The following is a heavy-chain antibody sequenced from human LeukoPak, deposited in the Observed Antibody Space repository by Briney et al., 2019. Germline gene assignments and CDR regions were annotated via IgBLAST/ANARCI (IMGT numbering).Heavy chain of an antibody. D-gene: IGHD3-10*01. Sequence: SETLSLTCSVSGDSVTSSSYHWGWIRQPPGEGLERIGTVYYSGNTYYNPSLKSRLTLSIDASKNQVSLRLSTVTVTDTAIYYCARLSGGNPGNFWGQGTLVTVSS. J-gene: IGHJ4*02. CDR3: ARLSGGNPGNF. V-gene: IGHV4-39*01. CDR1: GDSVTSSSYH. CDR2: VYYSGNT.